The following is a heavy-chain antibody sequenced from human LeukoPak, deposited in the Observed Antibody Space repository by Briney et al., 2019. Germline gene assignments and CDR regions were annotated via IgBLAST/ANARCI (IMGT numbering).Heavy chain of an antibody. CDR1: GGTFSSYA. D-gene: IGHD6-19*01. CDR3: TRDGGSGAFDY. J-gene: IGHJ4*02. V-gene: IGHV1-69*13. Sequence: ASVKVSCKAPGGTFSSYAISWVRQAPGQGLEWMGGIIPIFGTANYAQKFQGRVTITADESTSTAYMELSSLRSEDTAVYYCTRDGGSGAFDYWGQGTLVTVSS. CDR2: IIPIFGTA.